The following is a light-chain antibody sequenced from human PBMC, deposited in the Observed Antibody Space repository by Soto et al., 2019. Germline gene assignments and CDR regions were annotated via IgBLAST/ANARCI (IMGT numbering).Light chain of an antibody. V-gene: IGKV3-11*01. CDR3: QQYESSPLT. CDR2: DAS. J-gene: IGKJ4*01. Sequence: EIVLTQSPATLSLSPGERATLSCRASQSVSSFLAWYQQKPGQAPRLLIYDASKRATGIPTRFSGSGSGTDFTLTISSLEPEDFAVYYCQQYESSPLTFGGGTKVEIK. CDR1: QSVSSF.